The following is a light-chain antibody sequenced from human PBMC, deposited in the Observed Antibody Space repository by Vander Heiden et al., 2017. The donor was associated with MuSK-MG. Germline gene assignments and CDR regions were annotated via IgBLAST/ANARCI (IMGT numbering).Light chain of an antibody. J-gene: IGKJ4*01. CDR3: QQCGKSQLT. V-gene: IGKV3-20*01. Sequence: VYTQSARTLSLSAAERASVSCRASQSVSRNCLAWYQQKRGQGPRLLIYGATSRATGIPDRFSGSGSGTDVTRTISRLEPEDFAVYYCQQCGKSQLTVGGGTKVEIK. CDR1: QSVSRNC. CDR2: GAT.